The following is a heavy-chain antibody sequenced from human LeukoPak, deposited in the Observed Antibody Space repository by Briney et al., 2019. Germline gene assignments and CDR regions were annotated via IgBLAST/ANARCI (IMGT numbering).Heavy chain of an antibody. J-gene: IGHJ5*02. CDR1: GYSFTDYY. Sequence: GASVKVSCKASGYSFTDYYIHWARQAPGQGLEWMGWINPKGGGINYAPEFQGRVTMTRDTSITTAYMELSSLRSDDTAMYCCARDTCDGGDCFNWFDPWGQGTLVTVSS. V-gene: IGHV1-2*02. CDR3: ARDTCDGGDCFNWFDP. D-gene: IGHD2-21*02. CDR2: INPKGGGI.